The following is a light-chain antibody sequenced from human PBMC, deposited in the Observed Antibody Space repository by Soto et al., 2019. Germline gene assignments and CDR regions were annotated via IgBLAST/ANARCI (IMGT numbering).Light chain of an antibody. CDR3: CSYAGGLTWV. CDR2: NVN. J-gene: IGLJ3*02. CDR1: NSDVAGHNR. V-gene: IGLV2-23*02. Sequence: QSALTQPASVSGSPGQSITVSCTGGNSDVAGHNRISWYQQHPGRAPKRLIYNVNERPSGVSGRFSGSKASNTASLTISGLQHEDEADYYCCSYAGGLTWVFGGGTKLTVL.